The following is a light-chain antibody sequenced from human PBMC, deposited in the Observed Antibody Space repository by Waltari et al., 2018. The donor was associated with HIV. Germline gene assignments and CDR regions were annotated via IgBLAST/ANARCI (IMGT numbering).Light chain of an antibody. CDR1: SLRKFY. J-gene: IGLJ3*02. V-gene: IGLV3-19*01. CDR3: YSRDTSGNHRV. Sequence: SSELTQDPAVSVALGQTVRITCQGASLRKFYASWYQQKPGQAPIVVISAKDNRPSGIPDRFSASSSGNTASLTIAGAQAEDEADYYCYSRDTSGNHRVFGGGTKLTVL. CDR2: AKD.